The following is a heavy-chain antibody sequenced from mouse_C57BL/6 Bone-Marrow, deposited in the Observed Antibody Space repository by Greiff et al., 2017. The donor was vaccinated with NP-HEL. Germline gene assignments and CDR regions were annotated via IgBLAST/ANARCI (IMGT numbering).Heavy chain of an antibody. CDR2: IYPNNGGT. D-gene: IGHD1-1*01. CDR1: GYTFTDYN. V-gene: IGHV1-22*01. CDR3: ARVITFAY. Sequence: VQLQQSGPELVKPGASVKMSCKASGYTFTDYNMHWVKQSHGKSLEWIGYIYPNNGGTSYNQKFKGKATVTANKSSSTAYIELRSLTSADSAVYYCARVITFAYWGQGTLVTVSA. J-gene: IGHJ3*01.